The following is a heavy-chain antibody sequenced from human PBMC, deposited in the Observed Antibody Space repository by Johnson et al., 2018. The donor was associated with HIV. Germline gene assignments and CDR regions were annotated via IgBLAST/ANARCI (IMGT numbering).Heavy chain of an antibody. CDR3: ATEGYGSGTYGAFDI. Sequence: QVQLVESGGGVVQPGGSLRLSCAASGFTFSSYGMHWVRQAPGKGLEWVAFIRYDGSRKHYADSVKGRFTISRDNSKNTMYLQMNSLRAEDTAVYYCATEGYGSGTYGAFDIWGQGTKVTVSS. D-gene: IGHD3-10*01. J-gene: IGHJ3*02. CDR1: GFTFSSYG. V-gene: IGHV3-30*02. CDR2: IRYDGSRK.